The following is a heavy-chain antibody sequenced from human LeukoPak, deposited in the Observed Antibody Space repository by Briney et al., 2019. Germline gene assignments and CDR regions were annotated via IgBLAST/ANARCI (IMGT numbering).Heavy chain of an antibody. J-gene: IGHJ5*02. D-gene: IGHD3-10*01. CDR1: GGSISGSSYY. Sequence: PSETLSLTCTVSGGSISGSSYYWGWIRQPPGKGLEWIGSIYYSGSTYYNPSLKSRVTISVDTSKNQFSLKLSSVTAADTAVYYCARDQLHYYGSGSYFNWFDPWGQGTLVTVSS. CDR2: IYYSGST. CDR3: ARDQLHYYGSGSYFNWFDP. V-gene: IGHV4-39*07.